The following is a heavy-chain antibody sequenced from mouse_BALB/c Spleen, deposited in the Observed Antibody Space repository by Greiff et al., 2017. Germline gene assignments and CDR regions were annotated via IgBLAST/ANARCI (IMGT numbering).Heavy chain of an antibody. CDR1: GYTFTSYY. Sequence: VQLQQSGAELVKPGASVKLSCKASGYTFTSYYMYWVKQRPGQGLEWIGEINPSNGGTNFNEKFKSKATLTVDKSSSTAYMQLSSLTSEDSAVYYCTRGGLRPYAMDYWGQGTSVTVSS. D-gene: IGHD2-4*01. CDR2: INPSNGGT. J-gene: IGHJ4*01. V-gene: IGHV1S81*02. CDR3: TRGGLRPYAMDY.